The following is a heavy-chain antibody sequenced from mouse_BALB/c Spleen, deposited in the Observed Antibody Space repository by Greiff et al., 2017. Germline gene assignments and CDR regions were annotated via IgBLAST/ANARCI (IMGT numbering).Heavy chain of an antibody. J-gene: IGHJ2*01. CDR1: GYTFTSYW. CDR2: IDPSDSYT. CDR3: TRGFDY. V-gene: IGHV1S127*01. Sequence: VQLQQPGAELVKPGASVKMSCKASGYTFTSYWMHWVKQRPGQGLEWIGVIDPSDSYTSYNQKFKGKATLTVDTSSSTAYMQLSSLTSEDSAVYYCTRGFDYWGQGTTLTVSS.